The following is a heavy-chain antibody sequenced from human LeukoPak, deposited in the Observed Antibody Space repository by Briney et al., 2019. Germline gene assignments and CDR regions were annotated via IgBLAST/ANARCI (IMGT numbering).Heavy chain of an antibody. CDR1: GYTFTSYD. CDR3: ARGRSNYYDSSGWDY. Sequence: ASVKVSCKASGYTFTSYDINGVRQATGQGLEWMGWMNSNSGSTGYAQKFQGRVTITRNTSISTAYMELSSLRAEDTAVYYCARGRSNYYDSSGWDYWGQGTLVTVSS. J-gene: IGHJ4*02. V-gene: IGHV1-8*03. CDR2: MNSNSGST. D-gene: IGHD3-22*01.